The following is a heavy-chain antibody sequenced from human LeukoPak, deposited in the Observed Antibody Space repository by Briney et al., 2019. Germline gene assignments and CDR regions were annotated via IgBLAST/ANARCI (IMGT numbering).Heavy chain of an antibody. Sequence: SETLSLTCTVSGVSINTYYWTWIRQPAGRGLEWIGRIYTSGSTNYNPSLKSRVTMSVDTSKNQFSLKLSSVTAADTAVYYCARAPIDNAMKDYDDSSGYPHYFDYWGQGTLVTVSS. CDR3: ARAPIDNAMKDYDDSSGYPHYFDY. CDR1: GVSINTYY. CDR2: IYTSGST. D-gene: IGHD3-22*01. V-gene: IGHV4-4*07. J-gene: IGHJ4*02.